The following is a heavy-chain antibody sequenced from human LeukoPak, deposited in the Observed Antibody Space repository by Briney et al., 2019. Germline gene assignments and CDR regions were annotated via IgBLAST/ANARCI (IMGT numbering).Heavy chain of an antibody. V-gene: IGHV6-1*01. J-gene: IGHJ5*02. CDR2: TYYRSKWYN. D-gene: IGHD6-19*01. CDR3: ARAEYSSGRSWFDP. CDR1: GDSFSSNSAA. Sequence: SQTLSLTCAISGDSFSSNSAAWNWIRQSPSRGLEWLGRTYYRSKWYNDYAVSVKSRITINPDTSKNQFSLQLNSVTPEDTAVYYCARAEYSSGRSWFDPWGQGTLVTVSS.